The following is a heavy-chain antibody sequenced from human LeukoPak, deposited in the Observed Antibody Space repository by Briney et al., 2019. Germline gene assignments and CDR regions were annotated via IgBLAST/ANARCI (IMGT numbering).Heavy chain of an antibody. CDR3: AKEGLIAVAGPYYFDY. Sequence: GGSLRLSCAASGFTFSSYGMHWVHQAPGKGLEWVAFIRYDGSNKYYADSVKGRFTISRDNSKNTLYLQMNSLRAEDTAVYYCAKEGLIAVAGPYYFDYWGQGTLVTVSS. D-gene: IGHD6-19*01. V-gene: IGHV3-30*02. CDR2: IRYDGSNK. CDR1: GFTFSSYG. J-gene: IGHJ4*02.